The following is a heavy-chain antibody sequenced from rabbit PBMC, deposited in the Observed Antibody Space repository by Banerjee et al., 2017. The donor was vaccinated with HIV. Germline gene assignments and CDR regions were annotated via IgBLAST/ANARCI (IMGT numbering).Heavy chain of an antibody. V-gene: IGHV1S40*01. Sequence: QSLEESGGDLVKPGASLTLTCTASGSDISSYSMGWVRQAPGKGLEWIACIYGDSSGTTYYASWAKGRFTISKTSSTTVTLQMTSLTDADTATYFCAKDGGSDYDWAMDLWGQGTLVTVS. CDR3: AKDGGSDYDWAMDL. CDR1: GSDISSYS. J-gene: IGHJ3*01. D-gene: IGHD8-1*01. CDR2: IYGDSSGTT.